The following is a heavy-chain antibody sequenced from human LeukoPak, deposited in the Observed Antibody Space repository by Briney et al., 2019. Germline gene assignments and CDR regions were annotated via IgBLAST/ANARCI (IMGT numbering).Heavy chain of an antibody. Sequence: PSETLSLTCAVYGGSFSGYYWSWIRQPPGKGLEWIGEINHSGSTNYNPYLKSRVTISVDTSKNQFSLKLSSVTGADTAVYYCARGRAFQHWGQGTLVTVSS. J-gene: IGHJ1*01. V-gene: IGHV4-34*01. CDR2: INHSGST. CDR1: GGSFSGYY. CDR3: ARGRAFQH.